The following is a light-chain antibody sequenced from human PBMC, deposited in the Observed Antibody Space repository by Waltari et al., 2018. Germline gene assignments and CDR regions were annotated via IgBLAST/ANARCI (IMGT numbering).Light chain of an antibody. CDR1: QGVSMS. Sequence: SCRASQGVSMSLAWYQQKPGQAPRLLIYGASSRATGVPDRFSGSGSGTDFSLTISRLEPEDFAVYYCQHYVRLPVSFGQGTKVEIK. CDR2: GAS. J-gene: IGKJ1*01. V-gene: IGKV3-20*01. CDR3: QHYVRLPVS.